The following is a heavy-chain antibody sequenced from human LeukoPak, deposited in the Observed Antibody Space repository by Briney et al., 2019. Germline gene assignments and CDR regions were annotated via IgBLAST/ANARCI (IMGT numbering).Heavy chain of an antibody. J-gene: IGHJ2*01. D-gene: IGHD5-24*01. CDR1: GYTFTSYY. Sequence: GASVKVSCKASGYTFTSYYMHWVPQAPGQGLEWMGIINPSGGSTSYAQKFQGRVTMTRDTSTSTDYMQLSSLRSEDTAEYYCARVTQMAWYFDLWGRGTLVTVSS. CDR3: ARVTQMAWYFDL. CDR2: INPSGGST. V-gene: IGHV1-46*03.